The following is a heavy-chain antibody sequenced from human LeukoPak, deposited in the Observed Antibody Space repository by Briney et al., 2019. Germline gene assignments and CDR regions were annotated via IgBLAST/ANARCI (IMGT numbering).Heavy chain of an antibody. Sequence: GGSPRLSCAASGFTFSSYAMGWVRQAPGKGREWVSAISGSGGSTYYADSVKGRFTISRDNSKNTLYLQMNSLRAEDTAVYYCAKVPVVVVPAAMDDWFDPWGQGTLVTVSS. D-gene: IGHD2-2*01. CDR1: GFTFSSYA. CDR3: AKVPVVVVPAAMDDWFDP. J-gene: IGHJ5*02. CDR2: ISGSGGST. V-gene: IGHV3-23*01.